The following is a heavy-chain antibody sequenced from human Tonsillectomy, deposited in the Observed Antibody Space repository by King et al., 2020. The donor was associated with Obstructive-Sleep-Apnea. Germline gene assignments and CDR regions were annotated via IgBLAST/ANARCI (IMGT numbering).Heavy chain of an antibody. V-gene: IGHV4-31*03. D-gene: IGHD3-10*01. J-gene: IGHJ6*02. CDR1: GGSISSGDYY. CDR3: ARTAVTMIRGVIITEDYYYYYGMDV. CDR2: IYYSGST. Sequence: QLQESGPGLVKPSQTLSLTCIVSGGSISSGDYYWSWIRQHPGKGLEWIGYIYYSGSTYYTPSLKSRVTILVDTFKNQFSLKLSSLTAADTAVYYCARTAVTMIRGVIITEDYYYYYGMDVWGQGTTVTVSS.